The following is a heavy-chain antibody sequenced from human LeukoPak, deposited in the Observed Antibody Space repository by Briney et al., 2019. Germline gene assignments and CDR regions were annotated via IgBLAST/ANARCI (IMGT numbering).Heavy chain of an antibody. D-gene: IGHD1-26*01. CDR3: ARDAPTWELLRSVWFDP. CDR2: ISAYDGNT. Sequence: ASVKVSCKASGYTFTNYGISWVRQAPGQGLEWMGWISAYDGNTNYAQKLQGRVTMTTDTSTSTAYMELRSLRSDDTAVYYCARDAPTWELLRSVWFDPWGQGTLVTVSS. CDR1: GYTFTNYG. J-gene: IGHJ5*02. V-gene: IGHV1-18*01.